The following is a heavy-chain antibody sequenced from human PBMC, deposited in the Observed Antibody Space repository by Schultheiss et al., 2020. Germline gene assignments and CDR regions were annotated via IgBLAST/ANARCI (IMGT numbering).Heavy chain of an antibody. CDR1: GGSISSYY. Sequence: SQTLSLTCTVSGGSISSYYWGWIRQPPGKGLEWIGSIYHSGSTNYNPSLKSRVTISVDTSKNQFSLKLSSVTAADTAVYYCARDSGTVTTYFDYWGQGTLVTVSS. CDR2: IYHSGST. V-gene: IGHV4-59*01. J-gene: IGHJ4*02. D-gene: IGHD4-17*01. CDR3: ARDSGTVTTYFDY.